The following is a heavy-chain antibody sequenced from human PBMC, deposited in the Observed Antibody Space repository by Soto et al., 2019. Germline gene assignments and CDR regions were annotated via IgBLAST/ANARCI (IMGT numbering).Heavy chain of an antibody. V-gene: IGHV4-59*01. CDR2: IYYSGST. CDR1: GGSISSYY. J-gene: IGHJ4*02. Sequence: SETLSLTCTVSGGSISSYYWSWIRQPPGKGLEWIGYIYYSGSTNYNPSLKSRVTISVDTSKNQFSLKLSSVTAADTAVYYCARERTRRRSEGVDYWDPETLLTV. CDR3: ARERTRRRSEGVDY. D-gene: IGHD3-3*01.